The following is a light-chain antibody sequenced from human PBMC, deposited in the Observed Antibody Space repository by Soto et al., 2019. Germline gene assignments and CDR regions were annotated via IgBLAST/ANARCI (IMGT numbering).Light chain of an antibody. J-gene: IGKJ5*01. CDR2: GAS. Sequence: EIVLTHSSASLSLSPGEIATLSCRASQSVDSYLVWYQQKPGPAPRLLIFGASNRATGIPARFSGSGSGTDFTLTINSLEPDDFAVYYCQQRDSWPITFGHGTRLEIK. CDR1: QSVDSY. V-gene: IGKV3-11*01. CDR3: QQRDSWPIT.